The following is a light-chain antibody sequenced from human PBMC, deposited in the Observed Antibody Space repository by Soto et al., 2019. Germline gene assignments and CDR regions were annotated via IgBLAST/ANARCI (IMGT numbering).Light chain of an antibody. CDR1: SSNIGAGYD. CDR2: GHT. J-gene: IGLJ1*01. CDR3: QSHDSSLSTYV. V-gene: IGLV1-40*01. Sequence: QSVLTQPPSVSGAPGQRVTISCTGSSSNIGAGYDVHWYQQLPGTAPTLLIYGHTNRPSGVPDRFSGSKSGTSASLAITGLQAEDEADYYCQSHDSSLSTYVFGTGTKLTVL.